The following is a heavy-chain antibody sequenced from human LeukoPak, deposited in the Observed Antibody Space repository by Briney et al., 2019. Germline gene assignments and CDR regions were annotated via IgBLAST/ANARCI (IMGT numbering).Heavy chain of an antibody. CDR1: GFTFSSYW. CDR3: ARAAPYDSSGYYPVDY. J-gene: IGHJ4*02. D-gene: IGHD3-22*01. Sequence: PGGSLRLSCAASGFTFSSYWMNWARQAPGKGLEWVASINHNGNVNYYVDSVKGRFTISRDNAKNSLYLQMNSLRAEDTAVYYCARAAPYDSSGYYPVDYWGQGTLVTVSS. CDR2: INHNGNVN. V-gene: IGHV3-7*01.